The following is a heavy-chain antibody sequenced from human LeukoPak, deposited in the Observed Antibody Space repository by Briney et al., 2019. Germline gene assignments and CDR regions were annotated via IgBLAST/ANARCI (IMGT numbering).Heavy chain of an antibody. Sequence: SQTLSLTCTVSAGSISSGSYYWSCIRQPAGKGLEWIGRLYTSGSTNYTPSLKSRVTISVDTSKNQFYLKLSSVTAEDTAVYYCARVKGGPPYYYYYYMDVWGKGTTVTVSS. J-gene: IGHJ6*03. CDR1: AGSISSGSYY. D-gene: IGHD3-16*01. V-gene: IGHV4-61*02. CDR2: LYTSGST. CDR3: ARVKGGPPYYYYYYMDV.